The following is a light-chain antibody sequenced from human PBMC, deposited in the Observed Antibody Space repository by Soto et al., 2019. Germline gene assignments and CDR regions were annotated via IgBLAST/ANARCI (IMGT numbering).Light chain of an antibody. CDR3: AAWDDSLSGPWV. J-gene: IGLJ3*02. V-gene: IGLV1-47*01. Sequence: QSVLTQPPSASGTPGQRVTISCSGSSSNIGSNYVYWYQQLPGTAPKLLIYRNNQRPSGVPVRFSGSKSGTSASLAISGLRSEDEADYYCAAWDDSLSGPWVFGGGTKVTVL. CDR2: RNN. CDR1: SSNIGSNY.